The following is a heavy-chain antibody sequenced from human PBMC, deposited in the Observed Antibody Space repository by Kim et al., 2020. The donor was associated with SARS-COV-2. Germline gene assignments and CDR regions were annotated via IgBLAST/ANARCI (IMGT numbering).Heavy chain of an antibody. J-gene: IGHJ6*02. CDR1: GYTFTGYY. D-gene: IGHD3-3*01. CDR3: ARYRAIFGVDPYYYYGMDV. Sequence: ASVKVSCKASGYTFTGYYMHWVRQAPGQGLEWMGRINPNSGGTNYAQKFQGRVTMTRDTSISTAYMELSRLRSDDTAVYYCARYRAIFGVDPYYYYGMDVWGQGTTVTVSS. CDR2: INPNSGGT. V-gene: IGHV1-2*06.